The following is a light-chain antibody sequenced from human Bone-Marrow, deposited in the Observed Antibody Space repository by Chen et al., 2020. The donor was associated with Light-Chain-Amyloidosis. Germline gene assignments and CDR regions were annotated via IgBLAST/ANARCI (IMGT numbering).Light chain of an antibody. V-gene: IGLV2-14*01. Sequence: QSALTQPASVSGSPGQSITISSTGTSSDVGGDNRVSWYQQHPDKAPKLMIYEVTNRPSWVPDRFSGSKSDNTASLTISGLQTEDEADYFCSSYTITNTLVFGSGTRVTVL. CDR2: EVT. CDR3: SSYTITNTLV. J-gene: IGLJ1*01. CDR1: SSDVGGDNR.